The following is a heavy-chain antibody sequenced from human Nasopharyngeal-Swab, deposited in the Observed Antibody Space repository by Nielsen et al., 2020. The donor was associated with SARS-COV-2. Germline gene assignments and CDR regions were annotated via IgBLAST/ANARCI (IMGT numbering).Heavy chain of an antibody. J-gene: IGHJ3*02. V-gene: IGHV3-21*01. CDR2: ISSSSSYI. D-gene: IGHD3-10*01. CDR3: ARDRSTIWFGELPLDAFDI. Sequence: VRQAPGKGLEWVSSISSSSSYIYYADSVKGRFTISRDNAKNSLYLQMNSLRAEDTAVYYCARDRSTIWFGELPLDAFDIWGQGTMVTVS.